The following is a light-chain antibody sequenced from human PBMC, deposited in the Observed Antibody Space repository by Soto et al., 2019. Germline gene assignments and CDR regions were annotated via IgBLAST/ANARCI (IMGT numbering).Light chain of an antibody. CDR1: SSNIGSNA. J-gene: IGLJ1*01. Sequence: QSVLTQPPSASGTPGQRVTISCSGSSSNIGSNAVNWYQQLPGTAPKLLIYNNNQRPSGVPDRFSGSKSGTSASLAISGLQSEDEADYYCAAWDDSLIGYVFGTGTKVTVL. CDR2: NNN. V-gene: IGLV1-44*01. CDR3: AAWDDSLIGYV.